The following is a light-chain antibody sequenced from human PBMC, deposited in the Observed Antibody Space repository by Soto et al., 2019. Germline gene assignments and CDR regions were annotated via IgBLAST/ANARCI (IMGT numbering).Light chain of an antibody. CDR3: QQYDSYPQT. Sequence: AIRMTQSPSSFSASTGDRVTITCRASQGISSYLAWYQQKPGKAPKVLIYAASTLQSGVPSRFSGSGTGTDFTLTISRLQSEDFATYYCQQYDSYPQTFGQGTKVEIK. CDR1: QGISSY. CDR2: AAS. J-gene: IGKJ1*01. V-gene: IGKV1-8*01.